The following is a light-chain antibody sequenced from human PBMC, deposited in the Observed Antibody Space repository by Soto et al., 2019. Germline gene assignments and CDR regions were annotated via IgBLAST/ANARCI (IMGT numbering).Light chain of an antibody. Sequence: IQSTQSPSTLSGSLVDRDPMTCRASQSIGSWLAWYQQKPGKAPKLLIYDASSLESGVPSRFSGSGSGTEFTLTISSLQPDDFATYYCQQYNSYPTFGQGTRLEIK. CDR3: QQYNSYPT. J-gene: IGKJ5*01. CDR1: QSIGSW. V-gene: IGKV1-5*01. CDR2: DAS.